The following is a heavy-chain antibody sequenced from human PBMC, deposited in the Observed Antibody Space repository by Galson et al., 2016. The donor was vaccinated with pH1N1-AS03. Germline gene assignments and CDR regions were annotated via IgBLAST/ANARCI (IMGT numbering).Heavy chain of an antibody. D-gene: IGHD1-1*01. CDR3: AKDRNDYRLHYFSCSDV. J-gene: IGHJ6*02. V-gene: IGHV3-53*01. Sequence: SLRLSCAGSTFIARSNYMSWVRQAPGKGLEWVSVIYHGEAGTSYYADSVKGRFTISRHISTNTVDLQMNSLRAEDTAVYYCAKDRNDYRLHYFSCSDVWGQGTTVIVSS. CDR1: TFIARSNY. CDR2: IYHGEAGTS.